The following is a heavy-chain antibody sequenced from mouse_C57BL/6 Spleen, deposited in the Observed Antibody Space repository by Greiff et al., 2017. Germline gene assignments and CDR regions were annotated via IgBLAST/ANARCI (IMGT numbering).Heavy chain of an antibody. Sequence: QVQLQQPGAELVKPGASVKLSCKASGYTFTSYWMQWVKQRPGQGLEWIGEIDPSDGYTNYNQKFKGKATLTVDKSSSTAYMHLSSLTSEDAAVYYCARGLTGWYFDVWGTGTTVTVSS. V-gene: IGHV1-50*01. D-gene: IGHD1-1*01. CDR3: ARGLTGWYFDV. CDR1: GYTFTSYW. J-gene: IGHJ1*03. CDR2: IDPSDGYT.